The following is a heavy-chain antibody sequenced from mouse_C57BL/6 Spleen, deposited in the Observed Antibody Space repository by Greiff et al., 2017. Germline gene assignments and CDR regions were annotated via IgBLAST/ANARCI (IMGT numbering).Heavy chain of an antibody. CDR2: IWSGGST. D-gene: IGHD1-1*01. Sequence: QVHVKQSGPGLVQPSQSLSITCTVSGFSLTSYGVHWVRQSPGTGLEWLGVIWSGGSTDYNAAFISRLSISKDNSKSQVFFKMNSLQADDTAIYYCARKDYGSILYAMDYWGQGTSVTVSS. V-gene: IGHV2-2*01. J-gene: IGHJ4*01. CDR1: GFSLTSYG. CDR3: ARKDYGSILYAMDY.